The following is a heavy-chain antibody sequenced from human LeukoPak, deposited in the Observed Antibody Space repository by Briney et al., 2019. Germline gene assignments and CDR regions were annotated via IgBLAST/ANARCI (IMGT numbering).Heavy chain of an antibody. Sequence: SETLSLTCTVSGGSISSYYWSWIRQPPGKGLEWIGYIYYSGSTYYNPSLKSRVTISVDTSKNQFSLKLSSVTAADTAVYYCARLLGYYDSSGYYEPHYFDYWGQGTLVTVSS. D-gene: IGHD3-22*01. CDR2: IYYSGST. CDR3: ARLLGYYDSSGYYEPHYFDY. V-gene: IGHV4-59*04. J-gene: IGHJ4*02. CDR1: GGSISSYY.